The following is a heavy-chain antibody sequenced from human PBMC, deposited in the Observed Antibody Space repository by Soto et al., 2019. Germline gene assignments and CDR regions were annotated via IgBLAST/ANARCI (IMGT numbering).Heavy chain of an antibody. CDR2: INPSCGST. D-gene: IGHD3-22*01. J-gene: IGHJ4*02. CDR3: ARGPNHYDGNGYPEC. V-gene: IGHV1-46*01. CDR1: GYTFTSYY. Sequence: ASVKVSCKASGYTFTSYYIHWVRQAPGQVLECMGIINPSCGSTSYAQKFQGRVTMTRDTSTSTVYMELSSLRSEHTAVYYCARGPNHYDGNGYPECWAQGTLVTVSS.